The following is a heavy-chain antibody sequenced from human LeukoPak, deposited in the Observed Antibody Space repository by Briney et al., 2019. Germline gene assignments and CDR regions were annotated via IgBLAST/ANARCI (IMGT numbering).Heavy chain of an antibody. D-gene: IGHD3-3*01. V-gene: IGHV3-30*18. CDR2: ISYDGSNK. Sequence: GGSLRLSCAASGFTFTSYGMHWVRQAPGKGLEWVAVISYDGSNKFYGDSVKGRFTISRDDSKNTLYLQMNSLRAEDTAVYYCAKEFGAGAAGIMAFEYWGQGTLVTVSS. CDR1: GFTFTSYG. J-gene: IGHJ4*02. CDR3: AKEFGAGAAGIMAFEY.